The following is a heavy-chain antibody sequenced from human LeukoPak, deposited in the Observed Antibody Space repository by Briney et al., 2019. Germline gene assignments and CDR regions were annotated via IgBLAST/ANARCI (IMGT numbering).Heavy chain of an antibody. J-gene: IGHJ6*02. D-gene: IGHD6-13*01. CDR2: INPNSGGT. CDR3: ARASIAAAGTSAPYYYYYYGMDV. CDR1: GYTFTGYY. V-gene: IGHV1-2*04. Sequence: ASVKVSCTASGYTFTGYYMHWVRQAPGQGLEWMGWINPNSGGTNYAQKFQGWVTMTRDTSISTAYMELSRLRSDDTAVYYCARASIAAAGTSAPYYYYYYGMDVWGQGTTVTVSS.